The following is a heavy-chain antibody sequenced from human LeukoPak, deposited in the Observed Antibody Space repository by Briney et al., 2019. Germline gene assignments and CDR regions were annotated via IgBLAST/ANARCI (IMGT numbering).Heavy chain of an antibody. D-gene: IGHD4-11*01. V-gene: IGHV1-3*01. CDR3: ARDPGHSNQNWFDP. CDR1: GYTFTSYA. J-gene: IGHJ5*02. CDR2: INAGNGNT. Sequence: ASVKVSCKASGYTFTSYAMHWVRQAPGQRLEWMGWINAGNGNTKYSQKFQGRVTITRDTSASTAYMELSSLRSEDTAVYYCARDPGHSNQNWFDPWGQGTLVTVSS.